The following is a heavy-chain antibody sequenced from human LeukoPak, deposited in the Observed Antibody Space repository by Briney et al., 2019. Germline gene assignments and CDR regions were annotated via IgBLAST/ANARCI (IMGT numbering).Heavy chain of an antibody. Sequence: PSETLSLTCTVSGGSISSSYWSWIRQPPGKGLEWIGYIDNSGGTNYNPSLKSRVAISVDTSRNQVSLRLSSVTAADTALYYCASLSYTTSPAWYYYYMDVWGKGTPVTVSS. V-gene: IGHV4-59*08. J-gene: IGHJ6*03. CDR2: IDNSGGT. D-gene: IGHD3-16*02. CDR3: ASLSYTTSPAWYYYYMDV. CDR1: GGSISSSY.